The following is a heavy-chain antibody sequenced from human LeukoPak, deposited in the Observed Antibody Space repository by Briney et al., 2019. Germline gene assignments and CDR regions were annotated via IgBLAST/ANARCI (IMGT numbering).Heavy chain of an antibody. CDR3: AARLPFDY. CDR2: ISSSSSAT. CDR1: GFTFSSYS. J-gene: IGHJ4*02. Sequence: PGGSLRLSCAASGFTFSSYSVNWVRQAPGKGLEWVSYISSSSSATYYADSVKGRFTISRDNAKNSLYLQMNSLRAEDTAVYYCAARLPFDYWGQGTLVAVSS. V-gene: IGHV3-48*01.